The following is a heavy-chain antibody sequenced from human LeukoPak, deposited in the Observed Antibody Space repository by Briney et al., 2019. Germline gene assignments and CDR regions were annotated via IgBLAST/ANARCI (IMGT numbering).Heavy chain of an antibody. Sequence: SETLSLTCAVYGGSFSVTSGGGIPHPPGKGLKWIGEINNSGSTNYNPSLKSRVTISVDTSKNQFSLKLSSVTAADTAVYYCARTLYYGSGSYMYYFDYWGQGTLVTVSS. CDR2: INNSGST. J-gene: IGHJ4*02. D-gene: IGHD3-10*01. V-gene: IGHV4-34*01. CDR1: GGSFSVTS. CDR3: ARTLYYGSGSYMYYFDY.